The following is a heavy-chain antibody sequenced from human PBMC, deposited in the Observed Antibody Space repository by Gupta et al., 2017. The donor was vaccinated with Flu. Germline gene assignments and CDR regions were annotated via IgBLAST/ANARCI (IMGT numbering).Heavy chain of an antibody. Sequence: VRQAPGKGLEWVSSISSTSKYIFYGDSVKGRCTISRDNAKNSVYLQMTSLRAEDTAVYYCARRREGGTGFIDYWGQGTLVTVSS. J-gene: IGHJ4*02. V-gene: IGHV3-21*01. D-gene: IGHD1-7*01. CDR2: ISSTSKYI. CDR3: ARRREGGTGFIDY.